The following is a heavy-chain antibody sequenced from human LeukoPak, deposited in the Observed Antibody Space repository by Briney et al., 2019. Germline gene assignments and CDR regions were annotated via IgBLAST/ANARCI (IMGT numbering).Heavy chain of an antibody. J-gene: IGHJ3*02. D-gene: IGHD2-2*01. V-gene: IGHV1-69*13. CDR3: ARSQYQLLFGAFDI. CDR1: GGTFISYA. CDR2: IIPIFGTA. Sequence: GASVKVSCKASGGTFISYAISWVRQAPGQGLEWMGGIIPIFGTANYAQKFQGRVTITADESTSTAYMELSSLRSADTAVYYCARSQYQLLFGAFDIWGQGTMVTVSS.